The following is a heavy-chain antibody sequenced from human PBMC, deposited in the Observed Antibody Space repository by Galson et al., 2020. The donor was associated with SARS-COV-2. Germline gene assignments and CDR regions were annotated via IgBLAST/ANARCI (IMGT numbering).Heavy chain of an antibody. CDR3: AGFRFYFRHYYGLDV. V-gene: IGHV4-59*01. J-gene: IGHJ6*01. CDR1: GGSISSSY. D-gene: IGHD1-26*01. Sequence: ETSETLSLTCTVSGGSISSSYWSWIRQPPGKGLEWIGYLYYSGSTNYNPSLKSRVTISIDTSKNQFSLRRSSVTAADTAVYYCAGFRFYFRHYYGLDVWGQGTTVTFSS. CDR2: LYYSGST.